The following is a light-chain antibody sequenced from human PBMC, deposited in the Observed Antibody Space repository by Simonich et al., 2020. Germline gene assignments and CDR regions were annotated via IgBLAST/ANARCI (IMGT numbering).Light chain of an antibody. CDR3: SSYTSSSLV. CDR1: SSDVGGSNY. V-gene: IGLV2-14*03. Sequence: QSALTQPASVSGSPGQSITISCTGTSSDVGGSNYVSWYQQHPGKAPKLMIYDVSNRPSGVSNRFSGSKSGNTASLTISGLQAEDDADYYCSSYTSSSLVFGGGTKLTVL. J-gene: IGLJ2*01. CDR2: DVS.